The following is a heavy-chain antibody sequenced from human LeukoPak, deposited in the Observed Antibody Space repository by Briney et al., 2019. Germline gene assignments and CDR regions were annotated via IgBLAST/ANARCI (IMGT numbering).Heavy chain of an antibody. J-gene: IGHJ5*02. Sequence: ASVKVSCKASGYTFTGYYMHWVRQAPGQGLEWMGWINPNSGGTNYAQKFQGRVTMTRDTSISTAYMELSRLRSGDTAVYYCARGRPLYCSSTSCYPAGWFDPWGQGTLVTVSS. D-gene: IGHD2-2*01. CDR1: GYTFTGYY. V-gene: IGHV1-2*02. CDR2: INPNSGGT. CDR3: ARGRPLYCSSTSCYPAGWFDP.